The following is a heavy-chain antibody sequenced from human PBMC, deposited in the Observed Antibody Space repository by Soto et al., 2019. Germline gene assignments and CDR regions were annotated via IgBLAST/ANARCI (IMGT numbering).Heavy chain of an antibody. V-gene: IGHV3-21*01. D-gene: IGHD3-22*01. CDR2: ISSSSSYI. CDR1: GFTFSSYS. CDR3: ARGYYYYSRCYYYESYYDVMDV. J-gene: IGHJ6*02. Sequence: PGWSLRLSCAASGFTFSSYSMNWVRQAPGKGLEWVSSISSSSSYIYYADSVKGRFTISRDNAKNSLYLQMNSLRAEDTAVYYCARGYYYYSRCYYYESYYDVMDVWGQGNTVTVSS.